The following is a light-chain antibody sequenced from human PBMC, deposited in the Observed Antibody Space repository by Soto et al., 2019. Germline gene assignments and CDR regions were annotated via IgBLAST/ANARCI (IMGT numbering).Light chain of an antibody. CDR1: RSNIGNNA. Sequence: QSVLTQPPSVSAAPGQKVTVSCSGGRSNIGNNAVAWYQHLPGTAPKLLIYDNDKRPSGISGRFSASKSGTSATLAITGPQTGDEADYYCETWDSSLSAGVFGGGTKVTVL. J-gene: IGLJ3*02. CDR2: DND. CDR3: ETWDSSLSAGV. V-gene: IGLV1-51*01.